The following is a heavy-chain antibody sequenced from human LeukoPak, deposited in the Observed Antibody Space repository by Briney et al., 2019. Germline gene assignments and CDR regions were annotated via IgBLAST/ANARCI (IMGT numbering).Heavy chain of an antibody. CDR2: ISYDGSNK. CDR1: GFTFSNYG. V-gene: IGHV3-30*03. J-gene: IGHJ4*02. Sequence: GGSLRLSCAASGFTFSNYGMHWVRQAPGKGLEWVAVISYDGSNKYFADSVKGRFTISRDNSKNTLYLQMNSLRAEDTAVYYCAREGAYIGGSYPFDYWGQGTLVTVSS. CDR3: AREGAYIGGSYPFDY. D-gene: IGHD1-26*01.